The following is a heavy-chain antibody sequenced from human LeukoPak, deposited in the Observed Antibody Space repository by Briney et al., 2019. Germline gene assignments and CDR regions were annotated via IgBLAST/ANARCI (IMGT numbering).Heavy chain of an antibody. V-gene: IGHV1-3*01. CDR1: GYTFTSYA. CDR2: INAGNGDT. CDR3: ARDRGGTGDFDY. J-gene: IGHJ4*02. Sequence: ASVKVSCKASGYTFTSYAMHWVRRAPGQRLEWMGWINAGNGDTKYSQKFQGRVTIARDTSASTAYMELSSLRYVDTAVYYCARDRGGTGDFDYWGQGTLVTVSS. D-gene: IGHD1-1*01.